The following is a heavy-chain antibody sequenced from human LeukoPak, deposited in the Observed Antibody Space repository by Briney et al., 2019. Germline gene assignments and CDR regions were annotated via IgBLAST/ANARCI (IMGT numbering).Heavy chain of an antibody. CDR3: TRRLGTRLPATATPWVDY. CDR1: GFTFSNAW. Sequence: PGGSLGLSCAASGFTFSNAWMSWVRQAPGKGLEWVGRIIKKTDGGTTDYAAPVKGRFTISRDDSKNTLYLQMNSLKTEDTAVYYCTRRLGTRLPATATPWVDYWGQGTLVTVSS. V-gene: IGHV3-15*01. CDR2: IIKKTDGGTT. D-gene: IGHD1-1*01. J-gene: IGHJ4*02.